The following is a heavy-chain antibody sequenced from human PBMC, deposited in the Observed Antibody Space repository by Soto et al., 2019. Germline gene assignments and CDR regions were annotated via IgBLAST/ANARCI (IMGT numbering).Heavy chain of an antibody. D-gene: IGHD3-22*01. CDR2: INPNSGGT. J-gene: IGHJ6*02. V-gene: IGHV1-2*04. Sequence: ASVKVSCKASGYTFTGYYMHWVRQAPGQGLEWMGWINPNSGGTNYAQKFQGWVTMTRDTSISTAYMELSRLRSDDTAVYYCAREVGYDSSGYYSIYYYGMDVWGQGTTVTVSS. CDR3: AREVGYDSSGYYSIYYYGMDV. CDR1: GYTFTGYY.